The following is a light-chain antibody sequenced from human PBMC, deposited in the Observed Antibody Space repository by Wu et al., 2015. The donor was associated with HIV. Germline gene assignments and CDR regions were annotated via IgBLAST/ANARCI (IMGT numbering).Light chain of an antibody. J-gene: IGKJ4*01. V-gene: IGKV3-20*01. CDR2: GAS. CDR3: QQYDGSLT. Sequence: EITLTQSPGTLSLSPGERATLSCRASQSVSNNYLGWYQQKSGQAPRLLIYGASSRATGIPDRFSGSGSGTDFTLTISRLEPEDFAVYYCQQYDGSLTFGGGTKVEI. CDR1: QSVSNNY.